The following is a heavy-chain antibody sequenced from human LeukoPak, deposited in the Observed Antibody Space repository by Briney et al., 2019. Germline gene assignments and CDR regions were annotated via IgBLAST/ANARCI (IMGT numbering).Heavy chain of an antibody. J-gene: IGHJ6*02. Sequence: GSLRLSCAASGFTFSSYAMHWVRQAPGKGLEWVAVISYDGSNKYYADSVKGRFTISRDNSKNTLYLQMNSLRAEDTAVYYCARDYCTNGVCYPTGYYGMDVWGQGTTVTVSS. CDR2: ISYDGSNK. CDR1: GFTFSSYA. D-gene: IGHD2-8*01. CDR3: ARDYCTNGVCYPTGYYGMDV. V-gene: IGHV3-30-3*01.